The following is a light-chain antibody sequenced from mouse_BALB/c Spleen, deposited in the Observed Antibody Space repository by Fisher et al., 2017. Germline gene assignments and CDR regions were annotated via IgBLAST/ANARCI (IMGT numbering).Light chain of an antibody. CDR3: QQRSSYPYT. CDR2: STS. Sequence: IVMTQSTAIMSASPGEKVTMTCSASSSVSYMHWYQQKPGTSPKLWIYSTSNLASGVPARFSGSGSGTSYSLTISRMEAEDAATYYCQQRSSYPYTFGGGTKLEI. J-gene: IGKJ2*01. V-gene: IGKV4-57*01. CDR1: SSVSY.